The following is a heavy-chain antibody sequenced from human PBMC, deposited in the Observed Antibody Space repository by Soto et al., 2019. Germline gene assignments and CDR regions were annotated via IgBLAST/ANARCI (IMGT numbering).Heavy chain of an antibody. V-gene: IGHV4-30-2*01. Sequence: QLQLQESGSGLVKPSQALSLTCAVSGDSISSGGYSWSWIRQPPGKGLEWIGYIYHSGGTNYNPSPKXRXTXXLDRSKNQFSRKLSSVTAADTAVYHCARGDWYFDHWGQGTLVTVSS. D-gene: IGHD3-9*01. J-gene: IGHJ4*02. CDR1: GDSISSGGYS. CDR3: ARGDWYFDH. CDR2: IYHSGGT.